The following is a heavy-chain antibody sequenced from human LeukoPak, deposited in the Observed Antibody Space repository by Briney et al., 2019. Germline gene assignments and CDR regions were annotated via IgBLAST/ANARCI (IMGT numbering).Heavy chain of an antibody. CDR1: GYSISSGYF. CDR3: ASPRGTYIDY. V-gene: IGHV4-38-2*01. CDR2: IFHSGTT. Sequence: PSETLSLTCAVSGYSISSGYFWGWIRPSPRKGLEWIGSIFHSGTTYYTPSLKSRATLSEATSKNEFSLRLTSVTAEDTAMYYCASPRGTYIDYWGQGTLVTVSS. D-gene: IGHD3-16*01. J-gene: IGHJ4*02.